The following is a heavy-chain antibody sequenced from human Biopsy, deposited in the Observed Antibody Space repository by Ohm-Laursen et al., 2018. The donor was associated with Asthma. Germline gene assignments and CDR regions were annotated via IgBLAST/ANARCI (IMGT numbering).Heavy chain of an antibody. V-gene: IGHV3-53*01. CDR1: GFTVSRDH. CDR2: IYSGGTS. D-gene: IGHD6-19*01. J-gene: IGHJ4*02. CDR3: ARGDSSGWSHYYFDY. Sequence: SLRLSCTASGFTVSRDHMFWVRQAPGKGLEWVSAIYSGGTSDTADPVRGRFTISRDFYKNTLYLQMDSLRAEDTAVYYCARGDSSGWSHYYFDYWGQGTLVTVSS.